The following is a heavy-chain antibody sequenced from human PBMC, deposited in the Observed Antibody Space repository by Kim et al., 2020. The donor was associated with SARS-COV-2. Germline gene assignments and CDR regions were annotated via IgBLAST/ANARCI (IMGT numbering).Heavy chain of an antibody. D-gene: IGHD3-22*01. CDR3: AREGSGYSEVRGFDP. V-gene: IGHV3-21*01. Sequence: GGSLRLSCAASGFTFSSYSMNWVRQAPGKGLEWVSSISSSSSYIYYADSVKGRFTISRDNAKNSLYLQMNSLRAEDTAVYYCAREGSGYSEVRGFDPWGQGTLVTVSS. CDR1: GFTFSSYS. J-gene: IGHJ5*02. CDR2: ISSSSSYI.